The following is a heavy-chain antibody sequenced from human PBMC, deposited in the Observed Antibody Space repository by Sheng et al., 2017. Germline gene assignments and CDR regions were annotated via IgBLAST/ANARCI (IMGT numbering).Heavy chain of an antibody. CDR2: ISSISHYI. CDR3: ARGLNDCYRGSCYLDF. CDR1: GFTFGTYS. J-gene: IGHJ4*02. V-gene: IGHV3-21*01. Sequence: EVHLVESGGGLVKPGGSLRLSCAASGFTFGTYSMNWVRQAPGKGLEWIASISSISHYIYHADSVRGRFTISRDNAKNSLSLQMNSLRAEDAAVYYCARGLNDCYRGSCYLDFWGQGTLVTVSS. D-gene: IGHD2-15*01.